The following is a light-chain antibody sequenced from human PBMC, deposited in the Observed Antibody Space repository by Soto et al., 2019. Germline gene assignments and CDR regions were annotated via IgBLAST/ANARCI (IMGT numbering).Light chain of an antibody. CDR3: QQYHNWPPQYT. CDR1: QSVASN. J-gene: IGKJ2*01. V-gene: IGKV3-15*01. CDR2: GAS. Sequence: EIVMTQSPASLSVSPGDGATLSCRASQSVASNVAWYQQKPGQGPRILIHGASTRAAGVPARFSGSGSATDFTLPISSLQSEDFAVYYCQQYHNWPPQYTFGQGTMLQIK.